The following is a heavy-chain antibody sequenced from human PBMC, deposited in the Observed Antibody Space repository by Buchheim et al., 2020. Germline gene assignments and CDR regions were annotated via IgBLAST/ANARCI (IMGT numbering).Heavy chain of an antibody. CDR3: SRGAGELELRTMDV. J-gene: IGHJ6*02. CDR1: GFTFSNYE. CDR2: IGVGGDT. D-gene: IGHD1-7*01. Sequence: EVQLVESGGGLVEPGGSLRLSCAASGFTFSNYEMHWVRQVIGKGLGWVSTIGVGGDTYYPGSVKGRFTISRENAKNSLYLQMNSLRAGDTAVYYCSRGAGELELRTMDVWGQGTT. V-gene: IGHV3-13*04.